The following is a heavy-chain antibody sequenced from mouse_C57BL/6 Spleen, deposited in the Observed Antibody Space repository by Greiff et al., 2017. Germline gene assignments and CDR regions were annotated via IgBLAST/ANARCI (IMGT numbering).Heavy chain of an antibody. J-gene: IGHJ3*01. CDR2: ISYDGSN. Sequence: EVQLQESGPGLVKPSQSLSLTCSVTGYSITSGYYWNWIRQFPGNKLEWMGYISYDGSNNYNPSLKNRISITRDTSKNQFFLKLNSVTTEDTATYYCAREGIYDGYYAYWGQGTLVTVSA. CDR1: GYSITSGYY. V-gene: IGHV3-6*01. D-gene: IGHD2-3*01. CDR3: AREGIYDGYYAY.